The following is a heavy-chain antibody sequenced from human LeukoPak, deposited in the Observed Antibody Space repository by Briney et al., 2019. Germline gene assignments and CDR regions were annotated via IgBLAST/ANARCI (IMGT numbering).Heavy chain of an antibody. J-gene: IGHJ4*02. CDR2: ISSSGSTI. CDR1: GFNFRDYG. V-gene: IGHV3-11*01. D-gene: IGHD5-24*01. Sequence: GGSLRLSCTASGFNFRDYGIHWVRQAPGKGLEWVSYISSSGSTIYYADSVKGRFTISRDNAKNSLYLQMNSLRAEDTAVYYCARERDGDLDYWGQGTLVTVSS. CDR3: ARERDGDLDY.